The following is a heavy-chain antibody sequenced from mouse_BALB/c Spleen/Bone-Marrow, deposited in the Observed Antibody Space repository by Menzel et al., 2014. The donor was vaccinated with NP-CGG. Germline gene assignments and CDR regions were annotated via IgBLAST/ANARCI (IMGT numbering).Heavy chain of an antibody. D-gene: IGHD2-3*01. J-gene: IGHJ1*01. V-gene: IGHV4-1*02. CDR1: GFDFSRYW. CDR3: GLLGYCGYHDV. Sequence: EVQLQESGGGLVQPGGSLKLSCVASGFDFSRYWMSWVRQAPGKGLEWIGEINPDSSTINYTPSLKDKFIISRDNAKNTLYLQMSKVRSEDTALYYCGLLGYCGYHDVWGAGTTVTISS. CDR2: INPDSSTI.